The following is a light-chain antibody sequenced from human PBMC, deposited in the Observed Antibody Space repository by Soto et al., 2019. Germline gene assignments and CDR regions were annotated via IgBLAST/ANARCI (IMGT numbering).Light chain of an antibody. J-gene: IGLJ2*01. Sequence: QSALTQPASVSGSPGQSITISCTGSSSDVGGYNYVSWYQQYPGKAPKLILYEVSSRPSGVSNRFSGSKSGNTASLTISRLQAEDEADYYCQSYDSSMSAGVFGGGTKVTVL. V-gene: IGLV2-14*01. CDR1: SSDVGGYNY. CDR3: QSYDSSMSAGV. CDR2: EVS.